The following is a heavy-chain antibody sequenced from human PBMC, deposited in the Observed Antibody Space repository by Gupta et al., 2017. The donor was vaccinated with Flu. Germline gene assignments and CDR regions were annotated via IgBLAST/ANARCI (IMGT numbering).Heavy chain of an antibody. D-gene: IGHD3-10*01. CDR2: IFYTGST. V-gene: IGHV4-39*01. Sequence: QLQLQESGPPLVKPSETLSLTCSVSGGSMTGASYYWAWIRQPPGQGLEWIATIFYTGSTYYNPSLKSRATISVDTSKNQFSLKLNSVTAADTAVYYCSRELVGFGDNKFDPWGQGTLVPVSS. CDR3: SRELVGFGDNKFDP. CDR1: GGSMTGASYY. J-gene: IGHJ5*02.